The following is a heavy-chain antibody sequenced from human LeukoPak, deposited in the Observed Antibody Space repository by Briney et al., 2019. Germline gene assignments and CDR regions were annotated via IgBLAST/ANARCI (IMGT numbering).Heavy chain of an antibody. D-gene: IGHD7-27*01. J-gene: IGHJ2*01. CDR1: GVIIRSSG. CDR3: ARVTGDREQYFDL. Sequence: GGSLRLSCVASGVIIRSSGMSWVRQVPGKGLEWVSTIDNSGSSAYYADSVKGRFTISRDNSKNTLYLQMSSLRAEDTAVYYCARVTGDREQYFDLWGRGTLVTVSS. CDR2: IDNSGSSA. V-gene: IGHV3-23*01.